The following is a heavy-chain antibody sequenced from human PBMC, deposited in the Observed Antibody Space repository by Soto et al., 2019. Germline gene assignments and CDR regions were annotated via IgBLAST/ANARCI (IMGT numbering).Heavy chain of an antibody. CDR2: ISTYNDYT. Sequence: QVQLVQSGAAVKKPGASVKVSCKASDYTFTNYGISWVRQEPGQGLEWMGWISTYNDYTNYAQKFQGRVTMTTDTSTSTAYMELRSLRSVDTAVYYCARDSGGAAVGIYGMDVRGRGTTVTVSS. J-gene: IGHJ6*02. V-gene: IGHV1-18*01. CDR3: ARDSGGAAVGIYGMDV. CDR1: DYTFTNYG. D-gene: IGHD6-13*01.